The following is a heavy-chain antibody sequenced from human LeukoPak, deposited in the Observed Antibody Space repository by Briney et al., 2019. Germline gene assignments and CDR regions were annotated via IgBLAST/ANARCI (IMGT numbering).Heavy chain of an antibody. D-gene: IGHD3-9*01. Sequence: PGGSLGLSCAASGLTFRDYYMSWIRQAPGKGLEWVSYISSSGSTIYYADSVKGRFTISRDNAKNSLYLLKNSLRAEDTAVYYCARWSHYDILTGSPVRSWGQGTLVTVSS. CDR2: ISSSGSTI. V-gene: IGHV3-11*01. J-gene: IGHJ4*02. CDR1: GLTFRDYY. CDR3: ARWSHYDILTGSPVRS.